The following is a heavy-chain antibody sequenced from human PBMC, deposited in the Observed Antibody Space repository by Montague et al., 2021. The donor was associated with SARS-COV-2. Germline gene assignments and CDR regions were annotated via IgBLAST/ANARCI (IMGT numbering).Heavy chain of an antibody. CDR3: AREIPGPYYFDY. D-gene: IGHD1-14*01. CDR2: IYYSGST. V-gene: IGHV4-59*01. Sequence: SETLSLTCTVSGGSISSNYWNWIRQPPGRGLEWIGYIYYSGSTNYNPSLESRVTISADTSKNHFSLKLRSVTAADTAVYYCAREIPGPYYFDYWGQGTLVTVSS. J-gene: IGHJ4*02. CDR1: GGSISSNY.